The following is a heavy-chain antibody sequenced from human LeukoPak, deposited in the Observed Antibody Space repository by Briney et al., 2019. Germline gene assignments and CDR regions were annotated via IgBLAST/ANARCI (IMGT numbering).Heavy chain of an antibody. V-gene: IGHV4-59*01. D-gene: IGHD3-10*01. J-gene: IGHJ6*02. CDR1: GGSISSYY. CDR3: ARVGLWFGELSGYYYYGMDV. Sequence: PSETLSLTCTVPGGSISSYYWRWIRQPPGKGLEWIGYIYYSGSTNYNPSLKSRVTISVDTSKNQFSLKLSSVTAADTAVYYCARVGLWFGELSGYYYYGMDVWGQGTTVTVSS. CDR2: IYYSGST.